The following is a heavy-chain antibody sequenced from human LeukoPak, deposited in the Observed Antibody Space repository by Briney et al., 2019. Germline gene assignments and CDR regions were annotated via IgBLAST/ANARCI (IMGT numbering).Heavy chain of an antibody. Sequence: GGSLRLSCAASGFTVSSNFMNWVRQAPGKGLEWVAVISYDGSNKYYADSVKGRFTISRDNSKNTLYLQMNSLRAEDTAVYYCAKDGSMPWGYYMDVWGKGTTVTISS. CDR2: ISYDGSNK. CDR1: GFTVSSNF. V-gene: IGHV3-30*18. J-gene: IGHJ6*03. D-gene: IGHD2/OR15-2a*01. CDR3: AKDGSMPWGYYMDV.